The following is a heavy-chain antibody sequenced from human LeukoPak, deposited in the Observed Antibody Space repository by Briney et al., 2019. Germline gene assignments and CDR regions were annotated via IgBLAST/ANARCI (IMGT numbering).Heavy chain of an antibody. CDR2: IYNTGDT. D-gene: IGHD1-26*01. Sequence: GGSLRLSCAASGFTVNRNYMSWVRQAPGKGLEWVSIIYNTGDTYYADSVRGRFSISRDNSKNTVHLQMNSLRAEDTAVYYCARDKIVGATHFDYWGQGTLVTVSS. V-gene: IGHV3-53*01. CDR1: GFTVNRNY. J-gene: IGHJ4*02. CDR3: ARDKIVGATHFDY.